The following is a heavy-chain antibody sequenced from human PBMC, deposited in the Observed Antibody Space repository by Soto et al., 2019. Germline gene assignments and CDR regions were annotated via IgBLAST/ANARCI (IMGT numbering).Heavy chain of an antibody. D-gene: IGHD6-6*01. V-gene: IGHV3-33*01. CDR1: GFTFSSYG. J-gene: IGHJ4*02. CDR2: IWYDGSNK. Sequence: SLRLSCAASGFTFSSYGMHWVRQAPGKGLEWVAVIWYDGSNKYYADSVKGRFTISRDNSKNTLYLQMNSLRAEDTAVYYCARDLRAARYFDYWGQGTLVTVSS. CDR3: ARDLRAARYFDY.